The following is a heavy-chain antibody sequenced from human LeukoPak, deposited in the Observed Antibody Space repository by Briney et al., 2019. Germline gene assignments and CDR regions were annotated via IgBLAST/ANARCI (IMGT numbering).Heavy chain of an antibody. CDR1: GGSISSYY. CDR3: ARVLEDILTGSAAVSYFDY. Sequence: PSETLSLTCTVSGGSISSYYWSWIRQPPGKGLEWIGYIYYSGSTYYNPSLKSRVTISVDTSKNQFSLKLSSVTAADTAVYYCARVLEDILTGSAAVSYFDYWGQGTLVTVSS. J-gene: IGHJ4*02. CDR2: IYYSGST. V-gene: IGHV4-59*12. D-gene: IGHD3-9*01.